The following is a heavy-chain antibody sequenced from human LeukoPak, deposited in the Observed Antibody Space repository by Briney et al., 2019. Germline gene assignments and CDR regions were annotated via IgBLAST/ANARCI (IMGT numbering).Heavy chain of an antibody. CDR3: ARVGSRYSSGALSDY. CDR1: GGSISSSSYH. CDR2: IYYSGST. D-gene: IGHD6-19*01. J-gene: IGHJ4*02. V-gene: IGHV4-39*07. Sequence: PSETLSLTCTVSGGSISSSSYHWGWIRQPPGKELEWIGSIYYSGSTYYDPSLKSRVTISVDTSKNQFSLKLSSVTAADTAVYYCARVGSRYSSGALSDYWGQGTLVTVSS.